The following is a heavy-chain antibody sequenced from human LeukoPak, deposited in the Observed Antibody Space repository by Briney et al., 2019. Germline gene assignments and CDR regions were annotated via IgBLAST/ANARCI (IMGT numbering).Heavy chain of an antibody. J-gene: IGHJ6*03. Sequence: SETLSLTCAVYGGSFSGYYWSWIRQPPGKGLEWIGEINHSGSTNYNPSLKSRVTISVDTSKNQFSLKLSSVTAADTAVYYCASLYGDYVNDYYYYYMDVWGKGTTVTVSS. CDR1: GGSFSGYY. CDR2: INHSGST. V-gene: IGHV4-34*01. CDR3: ASLYGDYVNDYYYYYMDV. D-gene: IGHD4-17*01.